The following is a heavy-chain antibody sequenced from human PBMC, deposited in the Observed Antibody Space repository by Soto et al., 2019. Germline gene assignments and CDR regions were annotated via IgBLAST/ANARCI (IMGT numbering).Heavy chain of an antibody. J-gene: IGHJ4*02. D-gene: IGHD6-13*01. CDR1: GFTLNNYG. V-gene: IGHV3-23*01. Sequence: EVQLLESGGGLVQPGGSLRLSCAASGFTLNNYGMSWVRQAPGKGLEWVSAISPNGQGIYYADSVKCRFIISKDNSKNTVFLHMDSLTADDTAVYYCAKDRGYPRDYFHYWGQGTLVTVSS. CDR2: ISPNGQGI. CDR3: AKDRGYPRDYFHY.